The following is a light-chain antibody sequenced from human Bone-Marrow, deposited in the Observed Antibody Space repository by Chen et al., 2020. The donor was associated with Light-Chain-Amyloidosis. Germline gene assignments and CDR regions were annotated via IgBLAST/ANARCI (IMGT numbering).Light chain of an antibody. CDR1: DLPTKY. V-gene: IGLV3-25*03. CDR2: RDT. J-gene: IGLJ2*01. CDR3: QSADSSGTYEVI. Sequence: SELTPPPSVSVSPGQTARITCSGDDLPTKYAYWYQQKPGQAPVLVIHRDTERPSGISERFSGSSSGTTATLTISGVQAEDEADYHCQSADSSGTYEVIFGGGTKLTVL.